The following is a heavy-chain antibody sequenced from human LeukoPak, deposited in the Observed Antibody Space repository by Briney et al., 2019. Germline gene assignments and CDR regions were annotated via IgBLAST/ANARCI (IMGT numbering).Heavy chain of an antibody. Sequence: PGGSLRLSCAASGFTVSSNYMSWVRQAPGKGLEWVSVIYSAGTTYYADSVKGRFTVSRDNSKNTLYLQMNNLRVEDTAVYYCARAGSYDILTGYESPIDYWGQGTLVTVSS. J-gene: IGHJ4*02. D-gene: IGHD3-9*01. V-gene: IGHV3-66*01. CDR3: ARAGSYDILTGYESPIDY. CDR1: GFTVSSNY. CDR2: IYSAGTT.